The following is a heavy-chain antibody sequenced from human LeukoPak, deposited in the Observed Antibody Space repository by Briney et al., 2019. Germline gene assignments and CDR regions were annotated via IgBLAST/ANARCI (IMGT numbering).Heavy chain of an antibody. CDR3: ARGGTYSSGWLGPYYYYGMDV. V-gene: IGHV6-1*01. CDR2: TYYRSKWYN. Sequence: QTLSLTCAISRDSVSSNSAAWNWIRQSPSRGLEWLGRTYYRSKWYNDYAVSVKSRITINPDTSKNQFSLQLNSVTPEDTAVYYCARGGTYSSGWLGPYYYYGMDVWGQGTTVTVSS. CDR1: RDSVSSNSAA. D-gene: IGHD6-19*01. J-gene: IGHJ6*02.